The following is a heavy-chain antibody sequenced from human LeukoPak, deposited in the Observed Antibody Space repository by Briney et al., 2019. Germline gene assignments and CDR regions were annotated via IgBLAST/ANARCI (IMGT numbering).Heavy chain of an antibody. CDR3: VRSSGWPGY. D-gene: IGHD6-19*01. CDR2: INSDGSNI. Sequence: GGSLRLSCVASGFTFTSYSMNWVRQAPGEGLVWVSRINSDGSNINYADSVKGRFTISRDNAKNTLYLQMNSLRVEDTAVYYCVRSSGWPGYWGQGTMVTVSS. J-gene: IGHJ4*02. V-gene: IGHV3-74*01. CDR1: GFTFTSYS.